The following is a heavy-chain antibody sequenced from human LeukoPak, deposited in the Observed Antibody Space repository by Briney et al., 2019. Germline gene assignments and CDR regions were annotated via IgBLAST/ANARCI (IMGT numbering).Heavy chain of an antibody. J-gene: IGHJ4*02. CDR2: IKEDGSDK. V-gene: IGHV3-7*05. CDR3: ATWNSDWEFAY. CDR1: GFTFSSSW. D-gene: IGHD1/OR15-1a*01. Sequence: GGTLRLSCAASGFTFSSSWMTWVRQAPGKGLEWVAHIKEDGSDKYYVDSVTGRFTISRDNTENSLYLQMSSLRAEDTAVYYCATWNSDWEFAYWGQGTLVSVSS.